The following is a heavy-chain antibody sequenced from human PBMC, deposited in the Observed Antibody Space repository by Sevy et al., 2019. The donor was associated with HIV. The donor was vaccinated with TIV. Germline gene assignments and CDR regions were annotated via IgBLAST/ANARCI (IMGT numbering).Heavy chain of an antibody. CDR2: IWSDGNNK. D-gene: IGHD6-19*01. CDR3: ARESRSDWYLDS. J-gene: IGHJ4*02. V-gene: IGHV3-33*01. CDR1: GFTFSDYG. Sequence: GGSLRLSCAASGFTFSDYGMHWVRQAPGKGLEWVAAIWSDGNNKYYKDSVKGRFTIFRDNSENTQYLQMNSLRVDDTAVYFCARESRSDWYLDSWGQGTLVTVSS.